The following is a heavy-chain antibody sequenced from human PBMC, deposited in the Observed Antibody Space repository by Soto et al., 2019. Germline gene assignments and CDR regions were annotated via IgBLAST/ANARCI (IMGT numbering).Heavy chain of an antibody. Sequence: SETLSLTCTVSGGSISSYYWSWIRQPPGKGLEWIGYIYYSGSTNYNPSLKSRVTISVDTSKNQFSLKLSPVTAADTAVYYCARGSLTIFGVVSRRYNWFDPWGQGTLVTVSS. CDR3: ARGSLTIFGVVSRRYNWFDP. V-gene: IGHV4-59*01. J-gene: IGHJ5*02. D-gene: IGHD3-3*01. CDR2: IYYSGST. CDR1: GGSISSYY.